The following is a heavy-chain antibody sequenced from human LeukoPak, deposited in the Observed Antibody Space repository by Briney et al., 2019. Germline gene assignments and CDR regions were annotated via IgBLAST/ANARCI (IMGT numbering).Heavy chain of an antibody. CDR3: XXXXAXLXXXSDY. J-gene: IGHJ4*02. V-gene: IGHV3-7*01. CDR1: GFTFSSYW. Sequence: GXSLXXSXAASGFTFSSYWMSWVRQAPGKGLEWVANIKQDGSEKYYVDSVKGRFTISRDNAKNTLYLQMNSLRPEDTAVYYXXXXXAXLXXXSDYGGXGXLVTVSS. CDR2: IKQDGSEK.